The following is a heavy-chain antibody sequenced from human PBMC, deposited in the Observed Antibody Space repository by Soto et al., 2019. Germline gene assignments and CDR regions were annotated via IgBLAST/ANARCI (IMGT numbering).Heavy chain of an antibody. J-gene: IGHJ6*02. D-gene: IGHD2-2*01. CDR2: ISGYNGNT. CDR1: GYTFTSYG. Sequence: QVQLVQSGAEVKKPGASVKVSCKASGYTFTSYGISWVRQAPGQGLEWMGWISGYNGNTNYAQKVQGRVTMTTYISTGTAYMELSSLRSDDTAVYYVASDGYCISTTCYVGGGFGMDVWGQGTTVTVSS. CDR3: ASDGYCISTTCYVGGGFGMDV. V-gene: IGHV1-18*01.